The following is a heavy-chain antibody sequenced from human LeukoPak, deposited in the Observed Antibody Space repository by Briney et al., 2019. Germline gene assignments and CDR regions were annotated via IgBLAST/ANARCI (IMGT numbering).Heavy chain of an antibody. D-gene: IGHD2-2*01. CDR2: ISYDGSNK. V-gene: IGHV3-30*04. Sequence: GGSLRLSCAASGFTFSSYAMHWVRQAPGKGLEWVAVISYDGSNKYYADSVKGRFTISRDNSKNTLYLQMNSLRAEDTAVYYCARTLGYCSSTSCYPYYYGMDVWGKGTTGTVSS. J-gene: IGHJ6*04. CDR1: GFTFSSYA. CDR3: ARTLGYCSSTSCYPYYYGMDV.